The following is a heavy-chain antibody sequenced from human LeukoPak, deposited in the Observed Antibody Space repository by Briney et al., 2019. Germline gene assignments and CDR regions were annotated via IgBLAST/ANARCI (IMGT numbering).Heavy chain of an antibody. J-gene: IGHJ5*02. V-gene: IGHV3-11*06. CDR3: ARDRSSSWYLSDP. D-gene: IGHD6-13*01. Sequence: PGGSLRLSCAASGFIFSDYYMSWIRQAPGKGLEWVSSISSSSSYIYYADSVKGRFTISRDNARNSLYLQMNSLRAEDTAVYYCARDRSSSWYLSDPWGQGTLVTVSS. CDR2: ISSSSSYI. CDR1: GFIFSDYY.